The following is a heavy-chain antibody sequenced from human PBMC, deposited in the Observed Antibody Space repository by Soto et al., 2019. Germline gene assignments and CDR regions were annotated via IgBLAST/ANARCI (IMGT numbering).Heavy chain of an antibody. CDR1: GGSISSSSYY. V-gene: IGHV4-39*01. J-gene: IGHJ6*03. D-gene: IGHD2-2*01. CDR3: ARVVIVPAARGHYNHSYMDV. CDR2: IYYSGSP. Sequence: SQTLSLTCTVSGGSISSSSYYWGWIRQPPGKGLEWIGSIYYSGSPYYNPSLKGRATISVDTSENQTSLRLSSVTAADTAVYYCARVVIVPAARGHYNHSYMDVCGKGTTVTXSS.